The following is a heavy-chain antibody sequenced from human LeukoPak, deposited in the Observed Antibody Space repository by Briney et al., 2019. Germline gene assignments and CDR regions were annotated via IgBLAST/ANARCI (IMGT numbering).Heavy chain of an antibody. CDR2: IIPIFGTA. D-gene: IGHD3-10*01. Sequence: SVKVSCKASGGTFSSYAISWVRQAPGQGLEWMGGIIPIFGTANYAQKFQGRVTITADESTSTAYMELSSLRSEDTAVYYCAREAVRGVTSYHGMDVWGQGTTVTGSS. J-gene: IGHJ6*02. V-gene: IGHV1-69*13. CDR1: GGTFSSYA. CDR3: AREAVRGVTSYHGMDV.